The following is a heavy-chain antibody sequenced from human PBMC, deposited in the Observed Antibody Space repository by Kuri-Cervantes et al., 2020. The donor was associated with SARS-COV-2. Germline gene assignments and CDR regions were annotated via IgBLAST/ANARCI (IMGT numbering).Heavy chain of an antibody. CDR3: ARGQIAAHTYYYGMDV. CDR1: GGSISSYY. CDR2: ISSSSSYI. Sequence: ETLSLTCTVSGGSISSYYWSWVRQAPGKGLEWVSSISSSSSYIYYADSVKGRFTISRDNAKNSLYLQMNSLRAEDTAVYYCARGQIAAHTYYYGMDVWGHGTTVTVSS. J-gene: IGHJ6*02. D-gene: IGHD6-6*01. V-gene: IGHV3-21*01.